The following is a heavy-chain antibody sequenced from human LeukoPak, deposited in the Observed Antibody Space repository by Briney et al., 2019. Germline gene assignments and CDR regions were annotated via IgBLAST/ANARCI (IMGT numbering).Heavy chain of an antibody. V-gene: IGHV1-18*01. CDR1: GYTFTSYG. D-gene: IGHD3-22*01. CDR2: ISAYNGNT. Sequence: ASVKVSCKASGYTFTSYGISWVRQAPGQGLEWMGWISAYNGNTNYAQKLQGRVTMTTDTSTSTAYMELRSLRSDDTAVYYCARQNYYDSSGYYSPHAFDIWGQGTMVTVSS. CDR3: ARQNYYDSSGYYSPHAFDI. J-gene: IGHJ3*02.